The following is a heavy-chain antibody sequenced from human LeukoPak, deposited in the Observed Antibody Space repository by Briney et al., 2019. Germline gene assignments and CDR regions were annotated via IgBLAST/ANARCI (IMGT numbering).Heavy chain of an antibody. D-gene: IGHD6-19*01. CDR1: GGSISSYY. CDR3: ARDRLSSGWYSGFDY. Sequence: SETLSLTCTVSGGSISSYYWSWTRQPPGKGLEWIGYIYYSGSTNYNPSLKSRVTISVDTSKNQFSLKLSSVTAADTAVYYCARDRLSSGWYSGFDYWGQGTLVTVSS. J-gene: IGHJ4*02. V-gene: IGHV4-59*01. CDR2: IYYSGST.